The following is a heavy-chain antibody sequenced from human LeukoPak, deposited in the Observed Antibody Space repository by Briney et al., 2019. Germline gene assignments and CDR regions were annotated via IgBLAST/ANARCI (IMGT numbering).Heavy chain of an antibody. CDR1: GYTFTGYY. V-gene: IGHV1-69*13. J-gene: IGHJ6*02. Sequence: GASVKVSCKASGYTFTGYYIHWVRQAPGQGLEWMGGIIPIFGTASYAQKFQGRVTIIADESTSTAYMELSSLRSEDTAVYYCASTPLRRGYRYYGMDVWGQGTMVTVSS. CDR3: ASTPLRRGYRYYGMDV. D-gene: IGHD5-12*01. CDR2: IIPIFGTA.